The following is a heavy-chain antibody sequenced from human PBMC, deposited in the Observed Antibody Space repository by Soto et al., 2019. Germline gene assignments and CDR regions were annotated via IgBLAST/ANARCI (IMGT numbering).Heavy chain of an antibody. V-gene: IGHV3-11*01. CDR1: GFTFSDYY. D-gene: IGHD2-2*01. J-gene: IGHJ6*03. Sequence: GGSLRLSCAASGFTFSDYYMSWIRQAPGKGLEWVSYISSSGSTIYYADSVKGRFTISRDNAKNSLYLQMNSLRAEDTAVYYCARLIVVVPAAQFNYYYYMDVWGKGTTVTVSS. CDR2: ISSSGSTI. CDR3: ARLIVVVPAAQFNYYYYMDV.